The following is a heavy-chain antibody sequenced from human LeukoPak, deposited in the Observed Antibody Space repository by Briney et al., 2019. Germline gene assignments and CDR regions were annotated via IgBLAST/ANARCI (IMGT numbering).Heavy chain of an antibody. D-gene: IGHD6-19*01. CDR3: ARDLEQWLHYYYYGMDV. CDR2: ISSSSSYI. V-gene: IGHV3-21*01. J-gene: IGHJ6*02. Sequence: GGSLRLSCAASGFTFSSYSMNWVRQAPGKGLEWVSFISSSSSYIYYADSVKGRFTISRDNAKNSLYLQMNSLRAEDTAVYYCARDLEQWLHYYYYGMDVWGQGTTVTVSS. CDR1: GFTFSSYS.